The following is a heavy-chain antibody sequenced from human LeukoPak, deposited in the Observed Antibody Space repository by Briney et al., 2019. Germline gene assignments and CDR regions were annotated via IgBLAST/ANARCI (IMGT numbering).Heavy chain of an antibody. J-gene: IGHJ4*02. Sequence: PGGSLRLSCAASGFTFDDYAMHWVRQAPGEGLEWVSLISWDGGSTYYADSVKGRFTISRDNSKNSLYLQMNSLRAEDTALYYCAKDIAYDSSGEFDYWGQGTLVTVSS. D-gene: IGHD3-22*01. V-gene: IGHV3-43D*04. CDR1: GFTFDDYA. CDR2: ISWDGGST. CDR3: AKDIAYDSSGEFDY.